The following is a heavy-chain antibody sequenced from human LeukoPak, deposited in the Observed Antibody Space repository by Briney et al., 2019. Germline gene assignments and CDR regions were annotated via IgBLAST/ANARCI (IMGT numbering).Heavy chain of an antibody. J-gene: IGHJ3*02. CDR1: GGSISSGGYY. CDR2: IYYSGST. V-gene: IGHV4-31*03. Sequence: SETLSLTCTVSGGSISSGGYYWSWIRQHPGKGLEWIGYIYYSGSTYYNPSLKSRVTISVDTSKNQFSLKLSSVTAADTAVYCCATRYYGSAKSDAFDIWGQGAMVTVSS. CDR3: ATRYYGSAKSDAFDI. D-gene: IGHD3-10*01.